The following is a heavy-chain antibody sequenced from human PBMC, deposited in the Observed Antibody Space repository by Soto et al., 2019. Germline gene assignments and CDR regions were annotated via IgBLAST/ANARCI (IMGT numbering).Heavy chain of an antibody. V-gene: IGHV3-33*01. Sequence: QVQLVESGGGVVQPGRSLRLSCAASGFTFSSYGMHWVRQAPGKGLEWVAVIWYDGSNKYYADSVKGRFTISGDNSKNTLYLQMNSLRAEDTAVYYCARDYSGDYVGWFDPWGKGTLVTVSS. D-gene: IGHD4-17*01. CDR1: GFTFSSYG. CDR2: IWYDGSNK. CDR3: ARDYSGDYVGWFDP. J-gene: IGHJ5*02.